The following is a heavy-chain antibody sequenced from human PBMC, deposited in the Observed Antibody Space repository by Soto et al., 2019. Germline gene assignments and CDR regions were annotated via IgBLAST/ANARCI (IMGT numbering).Heavy chain of an antibody. J-gene: IGHJ4*02. V-gene: IGHV3-23*01. CDR1: GFTFSSYA. CDR2: ISGSGGST. D-gene: IGHD3-22*01. Sequence: GWSLRLSCAASGFTFSSYAMSWVRQAPGKGLEWVSAISGSGGSTYYADSVKGRFTISRDNSKNTLYLQMNSLRAEDTAVYYCAKGGGPMIVVAVFDYWGQGTLVTVSS. CDR3: AKGGGPMIVVAVFDY.